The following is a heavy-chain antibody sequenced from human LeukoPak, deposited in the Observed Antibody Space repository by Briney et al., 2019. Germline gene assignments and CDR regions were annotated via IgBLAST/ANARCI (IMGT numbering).Heavy chain of an antibody. CDR2: IYPGDSDT. D-gene: IGHD3-22*01. V-gene: IGHV5-51*01. Sequence: GESLKISCKGSGYSFTSYWIGWVRQMPGKGLGWMGIIYPGDSDTRYSPSFQGQVTISADKSISTAYLQWSSLKASDTAMYYCARLDDSSGYYVPYFDYWGQGTLVTVSS. CDR3: ARLDDSSGYYVPYFDY. J-gene: IGHJ4*02. CDR1: GYSFTSYW.